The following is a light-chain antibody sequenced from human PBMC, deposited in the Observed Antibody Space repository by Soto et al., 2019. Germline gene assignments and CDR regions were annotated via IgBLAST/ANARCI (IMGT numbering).Light chain of an antibody. CDR3: QQYSTYPWT. J-gene: IGKJ1*01. CDR1: QTISTL. V-gene: IGKV1-5*03. Sequence: DIQMTQSPSTLSASVGVRVTITCRASQTISTLLAWYQQRPGKAPNLLIYKASSLESGVPSRFRGSGSGTEFTLTISSLQPDDFATYFCQQYSTYPWTFGQGTKVEVK. CDR2: KAS.